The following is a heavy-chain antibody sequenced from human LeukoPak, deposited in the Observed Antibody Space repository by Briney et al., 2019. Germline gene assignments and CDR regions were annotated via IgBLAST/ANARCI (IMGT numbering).Heavy chain of an antibody. V-gene: IGHV3-9*01. CDR3: AKDRQWLVQGNFDY. Sequence: GGSLRLSCAASGFTFDDYAMHWVRQAPGKGLEWVSGISWNSGSIGYADSVKGRFAISRDNAKNSLYLQMNSLRAEDTALYYCAKDRQWLVQGNFDYWGQGTLVTVSS. CDR1: GFTFDDYA. CDR2: ISWNSGSI. J-gene: IGHJ4*02. D-gene: IGHD6-19*01.